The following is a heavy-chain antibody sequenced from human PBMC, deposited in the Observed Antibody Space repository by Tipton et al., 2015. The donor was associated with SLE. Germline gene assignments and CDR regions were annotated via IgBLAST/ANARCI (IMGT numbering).Heavy chain of an antibody. Sequence: SLRLSCAASGFTFSSYAMHWVRQAPGKGLEWVAVISYDGSNKYYADSVKGRFTISRDNSKNTLYLQMNSLRAEDTAVYYCAKGLELLWFGESDYWGQGTLVTVSS. J-gene: IGHJ4*02. D-gene: IGHD3-10*01. CDR1: GFTFSSYA. CDR2: ISYDGSNK. V-gene: IGHV3-30-3*01. CDR3: AKGLELLWFGESDY.